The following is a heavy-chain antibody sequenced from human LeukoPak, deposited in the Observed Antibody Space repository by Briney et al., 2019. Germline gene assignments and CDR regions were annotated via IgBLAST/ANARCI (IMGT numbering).Heavy chain of an antibody. J-gene: IGHJ4*02. CDR2: INPNSGGT. V-gene: IGHV1-2*02. Sequence: ASVKVSCKASGYTFTGYYMHWVRQAPGQGLEWMGWINPNSGGTNYAQKFQGRVTMTRDTSISTAYMELSRLRSDDTAVYYCARAQNCYDSSGYQPYRYWGQGTLVTVSS. CDR3: ARAQNCYDSSGYQPYRY. CDR1: GYTFTGYY. D-gene: IGHD3-22*01.